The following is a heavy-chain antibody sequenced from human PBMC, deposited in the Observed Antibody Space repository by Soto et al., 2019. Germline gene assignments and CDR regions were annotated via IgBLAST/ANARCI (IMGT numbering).Heavy chain of an antibody. CDR1: GYSISSGYY. Sequence: SETLSLTCAVFGYSISSGYYWGWIRQPPGKGLEWIGSIYHSGSTYYNPSLKSRVTISVGTSKNQFSLKLSSVTAADTAVYYCAGCITMVRGVIGWFDPWGQGTLVTVSS. V-gene: IGHV4-38-2*01. CDR3: AGCITMVRGVIGWFDP. D-gene: IGHD3-10*01. CDR2: IYHSGST. J-gene: IGHJ5*02.